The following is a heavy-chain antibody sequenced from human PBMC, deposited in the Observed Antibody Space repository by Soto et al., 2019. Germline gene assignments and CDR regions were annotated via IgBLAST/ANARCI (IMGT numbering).Heavy chain of an antibody. CDR3: ARDLAAGDYYFDY. CDR2: INAGNGNT. J-gene: IGHJ4*02. V-gene: IGHV1-3*01. Sequence: GASVKVSCKASGYTFTSYAMHWVRQAPGQRLEWMGWINAGNGNTKYSQKFQGRVTITRDTSASTAYMELSSLRSEDTAVYYCARDLAAGDYYFDYWGQGTLVTVSS. CDR1: GYTFTSYA. D-gene: IGHD6-13*01.